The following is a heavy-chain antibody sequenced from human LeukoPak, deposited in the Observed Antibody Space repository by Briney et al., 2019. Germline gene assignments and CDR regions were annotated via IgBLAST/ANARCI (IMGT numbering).Heavy chain of an antibody. CDR2: IKSRANDGTT. Sequence: GGSLRLSCAASGLILSNAWMNWVRQTPGKGLEWVGRIKSRANDGTTDYAAPVKGRFSISRDDSEDTLFLQMNNLKNEDTAVYYCTTERIVYSSGWDVLGCWGQGTLVTVSS. CDR1: GLILSNAW. D-gene: IGHD6-19*01. CDR3: TTERIVYSSGWDVLGC. J-gene: IGHJ4*02. V-gene: IGHV3-15*01.